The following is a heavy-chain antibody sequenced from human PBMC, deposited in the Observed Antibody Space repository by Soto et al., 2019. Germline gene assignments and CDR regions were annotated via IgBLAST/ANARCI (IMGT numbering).Heavy chain of an antibody. CDR1: GYTLTELS. CDR2: FDPEDGET. CDR3: ATDWSPVGYCSGGSCYPGTGYGMDV. J-gene: IGHJ6*02. Sequence: GASVKVSCKVSGYTLTELSMHWVRQAPGKGLEWMGGFDPEDGETVYAQKFQGRVTMTEDTSTDTAYMELSSLRSEDTAVYYCATDWSPVGYCSGGSCYPGTGYGMDVWGQGTTVTVSS. V-gene: IGHV1-24*01. D-gene: IGHD2-15*01.